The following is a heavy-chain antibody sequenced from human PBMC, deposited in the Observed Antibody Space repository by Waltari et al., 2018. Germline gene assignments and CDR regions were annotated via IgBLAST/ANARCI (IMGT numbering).Heavy chain of an antibody. Sequence: QVQLQRCGAGLLKPAETLPLTCSVHGGYFSGPYWSWTRPPPGKGLEWIGEINHSGSTNDNPSLKSRVTISVDTSKSQFSLKLSSVTAADTAVYYCAGGGSGRYYTGYFDYWGQGTLVTVSS. CDR3: AGGGSGRYYTGYFDY. CDR2: INHSGST. V-gene: IGHV4-34*01. J-gene: IGHJ4*02. CDR1: GGYFSGPY. D-gene: IGHD3-10*01.